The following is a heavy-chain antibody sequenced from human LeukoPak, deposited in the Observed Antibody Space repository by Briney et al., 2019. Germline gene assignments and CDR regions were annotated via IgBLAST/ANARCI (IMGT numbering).Heavy chain of an antibody. Sequence: SVKVSCKASGYTFTSYGISWVRQAPGQGLEWMGRIIPIFGTANYAQKFQGRVTTTTDESTSTAYMELSSLRSEDTAVYYCAREERGYSYGYPWYFDYWGQGTLVTVSS. CDR1: GYTFTSYG. CDR2: IIPIFGTA. V-gene: IGHV1-69*05. D-gene: IGHD5-18*01. J-gene: IGHJ4*02. CDR3: AREERGYSYGYPWYFDY.